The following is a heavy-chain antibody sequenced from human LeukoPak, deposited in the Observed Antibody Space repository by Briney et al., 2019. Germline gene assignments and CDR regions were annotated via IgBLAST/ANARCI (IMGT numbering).Heavy chain of an antibody. CDR1: GFTLSNYV. Sequence: PGGSLRLSCAASGFTLSNYVMHWVRQAPGKGLEWVAVISEDGSYGYTADSVKGRFTISRDNSKNTLYLQMNSLRAEDTAVYYCARKGGGSGSYDYFDFWGQGGLVTVSS. J-gene: IGHJ4*02. D-gene: IGHD6-19*01. CDR3: ARKGGGSGSYDYFDF. CDR2: ISEDGSYG. V-gene: IGHV3-30*04.